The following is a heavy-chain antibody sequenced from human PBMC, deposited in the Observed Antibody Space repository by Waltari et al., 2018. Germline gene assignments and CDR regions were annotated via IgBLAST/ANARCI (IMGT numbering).Heavy chain of an antibody. V-gene: IGHV1-24*01. D-gene: IGHD4-17*01. CDR2: FDPEDGEG. CDR1: GNSITESP. CDR3: ATGGDYDEYALHYFRGLDV. J-gene: IGHJ6*02. Sequence: QVQLVQSEAEVMKPGASVEVSCKVSGNSITESPMHWVRQAPGKGLEWMGSFDPEDGEGTYAQGVLDRVTMTEDRSTNTAYMELSSLRLEDTAVYYCATGGDYDEYALHYFRGLDVWGQGTTVIVAS.